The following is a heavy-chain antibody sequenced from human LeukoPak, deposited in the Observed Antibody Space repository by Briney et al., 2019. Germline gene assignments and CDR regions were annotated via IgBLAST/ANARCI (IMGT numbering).Heavy chain of an antibody. J-gene: IGHJ4*02. V-gene: IGHV4-34*01. CDR1: GGSFSGYY. CDR2: INHSGST. Sequence: SETLSLTCAVYGGSFSGYYWSWNRQPPGKGLEWIGEINHSGSTNYNPSLKSRVTISVDTSKNQFSLKLSSVTAADTAVYYCARGRKELVPDYWGQGTLVTVSS. D-gene: IGHD6-13*01. CDR3: ARGRKELVPDY.